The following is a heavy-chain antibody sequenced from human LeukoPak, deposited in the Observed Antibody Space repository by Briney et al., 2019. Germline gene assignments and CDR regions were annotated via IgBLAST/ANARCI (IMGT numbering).Heavy chain of an antibody. J-gene: IGHJ4*02. Sequence: PSETLSLTCTVSGGSITSYYWSWVRQPAGKGLEWIGLISAGGYTNYNPSLKSRVTMSVDASKNQFSLKLSSVTAADAAVYYCARQVGIAVAGHFDYWGQGTLVTVSS. CDR2: ISAGGYT. D-gene: IGHD6-19*01. V-gene: IGHV4-4*07. CDR3: ARQVGIAVAGHFDY. CDR1: GGSITSYY.